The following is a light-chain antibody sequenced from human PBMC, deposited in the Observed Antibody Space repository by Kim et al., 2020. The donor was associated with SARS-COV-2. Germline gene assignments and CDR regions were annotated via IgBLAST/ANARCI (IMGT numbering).Light chain of an antibody. J-gene: IGLJ2*01. CDR3: SSYASSSTVV. CDR1: SSNVGSYNY. V-gene: IGLV2-14*01. Sequence: QSALTQPASVSGSPGQSITISCTGTSSNVGSYNYVSWYQQHPGKAPKLMIYDVSKRPSGVSSRFSGSTSGNTASLTISWLQAEDEADYYCSSYASSSTVVFGGGTQLTFL. CDR2: DVS.